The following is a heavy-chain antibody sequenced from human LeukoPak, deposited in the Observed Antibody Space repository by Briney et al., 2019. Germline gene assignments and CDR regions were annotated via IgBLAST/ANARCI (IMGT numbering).Heavy chain of an antibody. J-gene: IGHJ5*01. Sequence: PGGSLRLSCAASGFTFSSYAMSWVRQAPGKGLEWVSAISGSGGSTYYADSVKGRFTISRDNSKNTLYLQMNSLRAEDTAVYYCAKVRFLEWLHNWFDSWGQGTLVTVSS. CDR1: GFTFSSYA. CDR2: ISGSGGST. D-gene: IGHD3-3*01. CDR3: AKVRFLEWLHNWFDS. V-gene: IGHV3-23*01.